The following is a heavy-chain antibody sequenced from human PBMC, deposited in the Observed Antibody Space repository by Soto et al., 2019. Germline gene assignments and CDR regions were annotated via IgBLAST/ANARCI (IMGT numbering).Heavy chain of an antibody. CDR2: IYYSGNT. CDR1: GGSIGSGGYY. V-gene: IGHV4-31*03. Sequence: SETLSLTCTVSGGSIGSGGYYWSWIRQHPGKGLEWIGCIYYSGNTYYNPSLKSRVTISVDTSKNQFSLKLSSVTAADTAVYYCARGTPLGYWGQGTLVT. CDR3: ARGTPLGY. J-gene: IGHJ4*02.